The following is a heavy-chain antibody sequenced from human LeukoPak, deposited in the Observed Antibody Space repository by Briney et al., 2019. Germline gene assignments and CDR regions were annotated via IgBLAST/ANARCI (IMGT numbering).Heavy chain of an antibody. V-gene: IGHV4-61*02. CDR1: GGSISSGSYY. Sequence: TLSLTCTVPGGSISSGSYYWSWIRQPAGKGLEWIGRIYTSGSTNYNPSLKSRVTISVDTSKNQFSLKLSSVTAADTAVYYCARVGTIFGVVIDDAFDIWGQGTMVTVSS. CDR2: IYTSGST. J-gene: IGHJ3*02. D-gene: IGHD3-3*01. CDR3: ARVGTIFGVVIDDAFDI.